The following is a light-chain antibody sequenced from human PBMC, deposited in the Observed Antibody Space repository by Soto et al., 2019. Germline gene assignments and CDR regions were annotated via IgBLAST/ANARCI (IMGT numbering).Light chain of an antibody. CDR2: EVT. Sequence: QSVLTQPASVSGSPGQSITISCTGTSSDIGAYDYVSWYQRYPGRVPKLLIHEVTNRPSGVSDRFSGSKSGNTASLTISGLQTGDEADYYCSSHAGSSAFYVFGTGTKVTV. V-gene: IGLV2-14*01. CDR1: SSDIGAYDY. CDR3: SSHAGSSAFYV. J-gene: IGLJ1*01.